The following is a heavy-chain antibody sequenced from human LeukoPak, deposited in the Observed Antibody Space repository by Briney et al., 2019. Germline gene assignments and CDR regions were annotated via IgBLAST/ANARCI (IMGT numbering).Heavy chain of an antibody. V-gene: IGHV6-1*01. CDR1: GDSVSSNSAT. Sequence: SQTLSLTCALSGDSVSSNSATWNWIRQSPSRGLEWLGRTYYRSNWYNEYAVSVKSRITISPDISKNQFSLQLNSVTPEDTAVYYCARGDCSGGSCYFDCWGQGTLVTVGS. D-gene: IGHD2-15*01. CDR2: TYYRSNWYN. J-gene: IGHJ4*02. CDR3: ARGDCSGGSCYFDC.